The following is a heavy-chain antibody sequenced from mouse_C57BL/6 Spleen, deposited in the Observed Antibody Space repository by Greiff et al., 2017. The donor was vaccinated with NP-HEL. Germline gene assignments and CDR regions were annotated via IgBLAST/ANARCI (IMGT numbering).Heavy chain of an antibody. CDR1: GYAFSSSW. CDR3: ARGGAMDD. J-gene: IGHJ4*01. V-gene: IGHV1-82*01. Sequence: VQLQQSGPELVKPGASVKISCKASGYAFSSSWMNWVKQRPGKGLEWIGRIYPGDGDTNYNGKFKGKATLTADKSSSTAYMQLSSLTSEDSAVYFCARGGAMDDWGQGTSVTVSS. CDR2: IYPGDGDT.